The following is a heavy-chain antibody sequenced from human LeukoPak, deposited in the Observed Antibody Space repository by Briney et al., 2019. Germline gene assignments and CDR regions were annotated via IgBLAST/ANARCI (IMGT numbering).Heavy chain of an antibody. V-gene: IGHV1-2*02. D-gene: IGHD3-10*01. Sequence: ASVKVSCKASGYTFTGYYMHWVRQAPGQGLEWMGWINPDSDGTNYAQKFQGRVTMTRDTSISTAYMDLSRLRSDDTAVYYCARGKSINYSGQDYWGQGTRVTVSS. CDR2: INPDSDGT. CDR1: GYTFTGYY. J-gene: IGHJ4*02. CDR3: ARGKSINYSGQDY.